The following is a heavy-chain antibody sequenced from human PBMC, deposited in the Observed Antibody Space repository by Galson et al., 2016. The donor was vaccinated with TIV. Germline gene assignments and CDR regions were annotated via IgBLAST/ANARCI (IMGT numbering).Heavy chain of an antibody. D-gene: IGHD3-10*01. CDR3: ARGRGYSFGSGSSYFDY. CDR2: INPIFGTA. V-gene: IGHV1-69*06. CDR1: GGIFSNFV. Sequence: SVKVSCKASGGIFSNFVISWVRQAPGQGLEWMGSINPIFGTANYAQKFQGRVTITADTSTSTFYMDLSSLRSEDTVIYYCARGRGYSFGSGSSYFDYWGQGSLVTVSS. J-gene: IGHJ4*02.